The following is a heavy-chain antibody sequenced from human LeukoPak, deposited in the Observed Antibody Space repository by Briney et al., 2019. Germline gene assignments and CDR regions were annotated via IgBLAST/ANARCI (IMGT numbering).Heavy chain of an antibody. CDR1: GGSISSYY. Sequence: SETLSLTCTVSGGSISSYYWSWIRQPPGKGLEWIGYIYYSGSTNCNPSLKSRVTISVDTSKNQFSLKLSSVTAADTAVYYCARRLAYYYDSSGSFDYWGQGTLVTVSS. D-gene: IGHD3-22*01. V-gene: IGHV4-59*12. J-gene: IGHJ4*02. CDR2: IYYSGST. CDR3: ARRLAYYYDSSGSFDY.